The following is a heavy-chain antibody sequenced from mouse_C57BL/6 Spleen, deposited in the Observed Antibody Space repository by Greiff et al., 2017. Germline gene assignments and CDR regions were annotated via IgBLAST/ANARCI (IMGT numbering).Heavy chain of an antibody. CDR2: IYPGDGDT. J-gene: IGHJ4*01. Sequence: QVQLQQSGAELVKPGASVKISCKASGYAFSSYWMNWVKQRPGKGLEWIGQIYPGDGDTNYNGKFKGKATLTADKSSSTAYMQLRSLTSEDSAVYFCARTYYYGSSYYAMDYWGQGTSVTVSS. V-gene: IGHV1-80*01. D-gene: IGHD1-1*01. CDR1: GYAFSSYW. CDR3: ARTYYYGSSYYAMDY.